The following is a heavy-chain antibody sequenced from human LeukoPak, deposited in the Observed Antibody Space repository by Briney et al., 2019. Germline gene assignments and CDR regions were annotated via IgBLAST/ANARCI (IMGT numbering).Heavy chain of an antibody. Sequence: GGSLRLSCAASGFIVNDNYMAWVRQAPGKGLEWVSVVNSGVSTSYADSVKDRFTISRANSKNTLFLQMNSLRAEDTVLYYCTRTYGDYAYYYGMDVWGQGTTVTVSS. CDR2: VNSGVST. D-gene: IGHD4-17*01. CDR1: GFIVNDNY. J-gene: IGHJ6*02. CDR3: TRTYGDYAYYYGMDV. V-gene: IGHV3-66*01.